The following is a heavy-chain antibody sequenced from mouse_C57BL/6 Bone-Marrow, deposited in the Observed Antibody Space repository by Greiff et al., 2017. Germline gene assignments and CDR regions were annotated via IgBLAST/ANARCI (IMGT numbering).Heavy chain of an antibody. CDR2: IYPYNGGT. V-gene: IGHV1-19*01. D-gene: IGHD2-5*01. Sequence: VLLKQSGPVLVKPGASVQMSCNASGYSFTDYYMNWLKQSHGTSLEWIGVIYPYNGGTSYNQKFKGKATLTVDKSSSTAYMELNSLTSEDSAVYYCARHSNYHLAMDYWGQGTSVTVSS. CDR3: ARHSNYHLAMDY. CDR1: GYSFTDYY. J-gene: IGHJ4*01.